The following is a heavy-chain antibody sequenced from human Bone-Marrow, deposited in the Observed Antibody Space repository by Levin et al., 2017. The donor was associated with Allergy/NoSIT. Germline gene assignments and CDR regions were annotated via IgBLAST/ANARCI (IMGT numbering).Heavy chain of an antibody. Sequence: QAGGSLRLSCAVSGFTFSDYSMNWVRQAPGKGLEWVSYISSSSNIMYYTDSVKGRFTISRDNAEKLLYLQMNSLRPEDTAVYYCARDLLVPAGRLFDYWGQGTLVTVSS. D-gene: IGHD2-2*01. J-gene: IGHJ4*02. CDR3: ARDLLVPAGRLFDY. CDR2: ISSSSNIM. V-gene: IGHV3-48*04. CDR1: GFTFSDYS.